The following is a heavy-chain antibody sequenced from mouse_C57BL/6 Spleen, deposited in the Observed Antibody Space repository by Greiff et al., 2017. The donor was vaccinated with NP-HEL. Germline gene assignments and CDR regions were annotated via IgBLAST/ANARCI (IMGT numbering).Heavy chain of an antibody. J-gene: IGHJ2*01. CDR2: ISSGGSYT. V-gene: IGHV5-6*01. CDR1: GFTFSSYG. Sequence: EVQLVESGGDLVKPGGSLKLSCAASGFTFSSYGMSWVRQTPDKRLEWVATISSGGSYTYYPDSVKGRFTISRDNAKNTLYLQMSSLKYEDTAMYYCARQGDYYGSSQYYFDYWGQGTTLTVSS. CDR3: ARQGDYYGSSQYYFDY. D-gene: IGHD1-1*01.